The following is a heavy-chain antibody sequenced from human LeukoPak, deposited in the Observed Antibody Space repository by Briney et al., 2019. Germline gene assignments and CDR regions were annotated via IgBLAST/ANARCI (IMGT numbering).Heavy chain of an antibody. V-gene: IGHV5-51*01. CDR2: IYPGDSDT. J-gene: IGHJ6*02. Sequence: GASLQISCKGSGSIFTSYWIGGGRQLPGKGVEGMGIIYPGDSDTRYSPSFQGQVTISADKSNSTDSLQWSGLKASDTAIYYCARHWAQAGEMATIPDYYYGMDVWGQGTTVTVSS. CDR1: GSIFTSYW. CDR3: ARHWAQAGEMATIPDYYYGMDV. D-gene: IGHD5-24*01.